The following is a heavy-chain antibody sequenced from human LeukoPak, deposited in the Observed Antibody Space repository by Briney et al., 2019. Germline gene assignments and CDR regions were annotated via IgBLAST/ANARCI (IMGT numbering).Heavy chain of an antibody. V-gene: IGHV3-21*01. Sequence: GGSLRLSCAASGFTFSSYSMNWVRQAPGKGLEWVSSISSSSSYIYYADSVKGRFTISRDNAKNSLYLQMNSLRAEDTAVYYCARVRFGLWPRHWNYIDVWGKGTTVTVSS. CDR2: ISSSSSYI. CDR1: GFTFSSYS. J-gene: IGHJ6*03. D-gene: IGHD3-16*01. CDR3: ARVRFGLWPRHWNYIDV.